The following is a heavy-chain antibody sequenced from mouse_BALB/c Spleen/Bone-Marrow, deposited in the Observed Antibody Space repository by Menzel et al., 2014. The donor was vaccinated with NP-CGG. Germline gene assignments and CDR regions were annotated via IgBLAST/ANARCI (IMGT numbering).Heavy chain of an antibody. J-gene: IGHJ4*01. Sequence: VKLMESGAELARPGASVKLSCKASGYTFTSYWMQWVKQRPGQGLEWIGAIYPGDGDTRYTQKFKGKATLTADKSSSTAYMQLSSLASEDSAVYYCARGDYGSSYEGAMDYWGQRTSVTVSS. CDR3: ARGDYGSSYEGAMDY. CDR1: GYTFTSYW. V-gene: IGHV1-87*01. CDR2: IYPGDGDT. D-gene: IGHD1-1*01.